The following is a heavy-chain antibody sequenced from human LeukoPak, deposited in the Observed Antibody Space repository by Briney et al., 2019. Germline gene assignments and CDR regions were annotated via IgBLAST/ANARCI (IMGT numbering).Heavy chain of an antibody. V-gene: IGHV3-21*04. CDR1: GFTFSSYS. CDR3: AKGAWLDY. D-gene: IGHD3-10*01. J-gene: IGHJ4*02. Sequence: WGSLRLSCAASGFTFSSYSMNWVRQAPGKGLEWVSSISSSSSDIYYADSVEGRFTISRDNSKNTLYLQMNSLRVEDTAVYYCAKGAWLDYWGQGTLVTVSS. CDR2: ISSSSSDI.